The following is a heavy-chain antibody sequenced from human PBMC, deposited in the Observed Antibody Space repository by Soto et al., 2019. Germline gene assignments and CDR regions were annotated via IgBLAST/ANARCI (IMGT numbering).Heavy chain of an antibody. D-gene: IGHD5-18*01. Sequence: QVQLQQWGAGLLKPSETLSLTCAVYGGSFSGYYWSWIRQPPGKGLEWIGEINHSGSTNYNPSLKSRVTVSVDTSKNQFSLKLSSVTAADPAVYYCARCPPPRGYSYGYSYYYYYGMDVWGQGTTVTVSS. J-gene: IGHJ6*02. V-gene: IGHV4-34*01. CDR2: INHSGST. CDR3: ARCPPPRGYSYGYSYYYYYGMDV. CDR1: GGSFSGYY.